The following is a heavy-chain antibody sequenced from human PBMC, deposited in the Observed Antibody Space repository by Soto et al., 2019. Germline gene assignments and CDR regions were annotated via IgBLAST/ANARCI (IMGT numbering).Heavy chain of an antibody. J-gene: IGHJ3*02. CDR2: IYHSGST. CDR1: GGSISSGGYS. Sequence: SETLSLTCAVSGGSISSGGYSWSWIRQPPGKGLEWIGYIYHSGSTYYNPSLKSRVTISVDRSKNQFSLKLSSVTAADTAVYYCAREGDAFDIWGQGTKVTVSS. V-gene: IGHV4-30-2*01. CDR3: AREGDAFDI.